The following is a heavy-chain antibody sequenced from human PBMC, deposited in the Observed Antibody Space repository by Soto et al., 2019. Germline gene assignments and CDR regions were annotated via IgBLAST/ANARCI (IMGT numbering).Heavy chain of an antibody. Sequence: GGSLELSCKGSGYSFSSYWIGWVRQMPGNGLEWMGIIYPGDSDTSYSPSFQGQVTIPADKSISTAYLQWSSLKASETAMYFCARLLGLDGYYPEQFDYRGQENLVTVS. V-gene: IGHV5-51*01. CDR1: GYSFSSYW. CDR3: ARLLGLDGYYPEQFDY. CDR2: IYPGDSDT. J-gene: IGHJ4*02. D-gene: IGHD1-26*01.